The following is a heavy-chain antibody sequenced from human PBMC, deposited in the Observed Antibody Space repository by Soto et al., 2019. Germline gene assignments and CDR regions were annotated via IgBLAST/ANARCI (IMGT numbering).Heavy chain of an antibody. D-gene: IGHD2-2*01. CDR1: GFTFSSYA. J-gene: IGHJ3*02. V-gene: IGHV3-23*01. CDR2: ISGSGGST. Sequence: TGGSLRLSCAASGFTFSSYAMSWVRQAPGKGLEWVSAISGSGGSTYYADSVKGRFTISRDNSKNTLYLQMNSLRAEDTAVYYCAKGKKVYCSSTSCYASYAFDTWGQGTMVTASS. CDR3: AKGKKVYCSSTSCYASYAFDT.